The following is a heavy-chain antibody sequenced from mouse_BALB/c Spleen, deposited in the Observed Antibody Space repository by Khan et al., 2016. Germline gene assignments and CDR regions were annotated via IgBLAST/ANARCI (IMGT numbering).Heavy chain of an antibody. CDR1: GFTFSSHA. CDR3: GRGVIMVVDYFDY. V-gene: IGHV5-6-5*01. CDR2: ISSGGTT. Sequence: EVELVEFGGGLVKPGGSLKLSCAASGFTFSSHAMSWVRQTPEKRLEWVASISSGGTTFYPDRLKGRFTISRDNARNILYLQMTSMRSEDTAMYYCGRGVIMVVDYFDYWGQGTTLTVSS. J-gene: IGHJ2*01. D-gene: IGHD1-1*01.